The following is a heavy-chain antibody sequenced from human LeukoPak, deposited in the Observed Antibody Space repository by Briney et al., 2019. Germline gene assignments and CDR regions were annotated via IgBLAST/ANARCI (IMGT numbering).Heavy chain of an antibody. CDR2: INPNSGGT. D-gene: IGHD3-3*01. CDR3: ARDPVLRFLEWSIRGWFDP. J-gene: IGHJ5*02. V-gene: IGHV1-2*02. CDR1: GYTFTGYY. Sequence: GASVKVSCKASGYTFTGYYMHWVRQAPGQGLEWMGWINPNSGGTNYAQKFQGRVTMTRDTSISTAYMELGRLRSDDTAVYYCARDPVLRFLEWSIRGWFDPWGQGTLVTVSS.